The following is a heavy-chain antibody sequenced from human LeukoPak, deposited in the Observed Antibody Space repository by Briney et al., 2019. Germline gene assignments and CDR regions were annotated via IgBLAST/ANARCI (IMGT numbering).Heavy chain of an antibody. CDR3: TRDRSRAEDD. CDR2: INQGGSDK. Sequence: GGSLRLSCAASGFTFSGHWMSWVRQAPGKGLEWVANINQGGSDKYYVDSVKGRFTISRDSANNLLYLQMNSLRGEDTAVYYCTRDRSRAEDDWGQGTLVTVSS. CDR1: GFTFSGHW. D-gene: IGHD1-14*01. V-gene: IGHV3-7*01. J-gene: IGHJ4*02.